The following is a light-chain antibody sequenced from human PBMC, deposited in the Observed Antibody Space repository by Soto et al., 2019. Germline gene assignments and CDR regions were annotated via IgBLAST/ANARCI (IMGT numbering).Light chain of an antibody. CDR3: YQYGSIPRT. Sequence: DIVLTQSPGTLSLSPGERATLSCRASQSVSSNYFAWYQQKPGQAPRLLIYGISSRATGIPDRFSGSGSVTDYYLTIIRLEPEDFAVEYYYQYGSIPRTFGQGTKVEIK. CDR2: GIS. V-gene: IGKV3-20*01. J-gene: IGKJ1*01. CDR1: QSVSSNY.